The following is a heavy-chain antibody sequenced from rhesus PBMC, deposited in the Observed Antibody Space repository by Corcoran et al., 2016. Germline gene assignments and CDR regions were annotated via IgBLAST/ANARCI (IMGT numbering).Heavy chain of an antibody. Sequence: QVQLQESGPGLVRPSETLSLTCAASGTSIDTFNWWAWIRPSPEKGLEWITNIGGSAGSTNYNPSLKSSVTISTDTSKNQFYLKLNSVTAADTAIYYCARHQFPMGGFDIWGQGLRVTVSS. J-gene: IGHJ3*01. D-gene: IGHD2-39*02. CDR2: IGGSAGST. V-gene: IGHV4-65*02. CDR3: ARHQFPMGGFDI. CDR1: GTSIDTFNW.